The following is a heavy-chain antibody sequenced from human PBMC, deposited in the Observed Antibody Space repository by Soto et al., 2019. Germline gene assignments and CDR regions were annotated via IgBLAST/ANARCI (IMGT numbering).Heavy chain of an antibody. CDR2: ISGHNGNT. J-gene: IGHJ6*02. CDR3: ARDRVAATGSDPNIDSYKGMDV. Sequence: ASVKVSCKASSDIFSTYGVSWVRQAPGQGLEWMGWISGHNGNTNYAQKFQGRVLMTIDRSTNTGYVELRSLRFDDTAVYFCARDRVAATGSDPNIDSYKGMDVWGQGTAVTVSS. D-gene: IGHD2-15*01. V-gene: IGHV1-18*01. CDR1: SDIFSTYG.